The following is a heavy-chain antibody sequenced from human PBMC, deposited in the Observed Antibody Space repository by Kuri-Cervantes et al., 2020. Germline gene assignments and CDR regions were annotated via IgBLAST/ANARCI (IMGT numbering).Heavy chain of an antibody. CDR3: VKEGEVYGGIDY. CDR2: ISGSGGST. J-gene: IGHJ4*02. CDR1: GFTFSSYA. Sequence: GGSLRLSCAASGFTFSSYAMHWVRQAPGKGLEWVSAISGSGGSTYYADSVKGRFTISRDNSKNTLYLQMNSLRAEDTAVYYCVKEGEVYGGIDYWGQGTLVTVSS. V-gene: IGHV3-23*01. D-gene: IGHD4-23*01.